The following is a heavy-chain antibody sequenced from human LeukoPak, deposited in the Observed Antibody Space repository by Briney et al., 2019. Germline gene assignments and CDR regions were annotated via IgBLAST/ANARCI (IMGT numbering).Heavy chain of an antibody. D-gene: IGHD3-10*01. V-gene: IGHV4-59*01. CDR2: IYYSGST. Sequence: PSETLSLTCTVSGAAISSYYWSWIRQPPGKGLEWIGYIYYSGSTKYNPSLKSRVTISVDTSKNQFSLKLTSVTAADTAVYYCARERRLTMVRGLSYYFDYWGQGTLATVSS. CDR1: GAAISSYY. CDR3: ARERRLTMVRGLSYYFDY. J-gene: IGHJ4*02.